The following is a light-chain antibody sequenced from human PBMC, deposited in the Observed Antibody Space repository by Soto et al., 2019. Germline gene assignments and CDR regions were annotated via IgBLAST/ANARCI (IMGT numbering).Light chain of an antibody. CDR3: QQYGSSPRT. J-gene: IGKJ5*01. Sequence: EIVLTHSRGTLSLSGLESDPLXCRTSQSVSTNYLAWYQQKPGQAPRLLIYGASNRATGIPDRFSGSGSGTDFTLTISRLEPEDFAVYYCQQYGSSPRTFGQGTRLEIK. CDR1: QSVSTNY. V-gene: IGKV3-20*01. CDR2: GAS.